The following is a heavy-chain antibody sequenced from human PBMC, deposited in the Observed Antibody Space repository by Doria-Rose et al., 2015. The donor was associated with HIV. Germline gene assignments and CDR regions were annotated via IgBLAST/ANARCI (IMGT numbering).Heavy chain of an antibody. CDR3: ARIKSSRWYHKYYFDF. CDR2: IFSDDER. V-gene: IGHV2-26*01. Sequence: QVALEESGPVLVKPTETLTLTCTVSGVSLSSPGMGVSWIRQPPGKALEWLANIFSDDERSYNPSLKSRLTISRGTSKSQVVLTMTDMDPVDTATYYCARIKSSRWYHKYYFDFWGQGTLVIVSA. J-gene: IGHJ4*02. CDR1: GVSLSSPGMG. D-gene: IGHD6-13*01.